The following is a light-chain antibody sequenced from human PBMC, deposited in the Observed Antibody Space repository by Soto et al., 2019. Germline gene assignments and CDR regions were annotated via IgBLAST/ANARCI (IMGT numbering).Light chain of an antibody. CDR1: QSVSSN. V-gene: IGKV3-15*01. J-gene: IGKJ2*01. CDR3: QQYNSYST. CDR2: GAS. Sequence: EIVMTQSPATLSVSPGERATLSCRASQSVSSNLAWYQQKPGQTPRLLIYGASTRATGIPGRFSGSGSGTEFTLTISSLQSEDFAVYYCQQYNSYSTFGQGTKLEIK.